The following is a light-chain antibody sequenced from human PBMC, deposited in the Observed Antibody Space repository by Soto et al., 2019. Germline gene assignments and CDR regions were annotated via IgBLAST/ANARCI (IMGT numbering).Light chain of an antibody. CDR3: QVWDSSTVV. J-gene: IGLJ2*01. CDR2: RDS. V-gene: IGLV3-9*01. CDR1: NIGIGSRS. Sequence: SYELTQPLSVSVALGQTARITCGGNNIGIGSRSVHWYQQKPGQAPVLVIFRDSNRPSGIPERFSGSSSLNTATLTISSAQAGDEADYYCQVWDSSTVVFGGGTKLTVL.